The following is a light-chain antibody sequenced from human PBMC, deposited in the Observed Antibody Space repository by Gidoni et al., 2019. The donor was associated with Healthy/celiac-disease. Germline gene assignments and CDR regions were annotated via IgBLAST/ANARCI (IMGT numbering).Light chain of an antibody. CDR1: QSLLHSNGYNY. Sequence: VMTQSPPSLSVTPGEPASISCRSSQSLLHSNGYNYLDWYLQKPGQSPQLLNYLGSNRASGVPDRFSGSGSGTDFTLKISRVEAEDVGVYYCMQALQTPWTFGQGTKVEIK. CDR2: LGS. CDR3: MQALQTPWT. V-gene: IGKV2-28*01. J-gene: IGKJ1*01.